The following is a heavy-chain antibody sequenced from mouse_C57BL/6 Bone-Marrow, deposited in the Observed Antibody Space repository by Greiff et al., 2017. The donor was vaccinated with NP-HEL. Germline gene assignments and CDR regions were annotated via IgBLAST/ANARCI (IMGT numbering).Heavy chain of an antibody. CDR1: GYSITSGYY. CDR2: ISYDGSN. Sequence: ESGPGLVKPSQSLSLTCSVTGYSITSGYYWNWIRQFPGNKLEWMGYISYDGSNNYNPSLKNRISITRDTSKNQFFLKLNSVTTEDTATYYCARDESNYRPLDYWGQGTTLTVSS. V-gene: IGHV3-6*01. J-gene: IGHJ2*01. CDR3: ARDESNYRPLDY. D-gene: IGHD2-5*01.